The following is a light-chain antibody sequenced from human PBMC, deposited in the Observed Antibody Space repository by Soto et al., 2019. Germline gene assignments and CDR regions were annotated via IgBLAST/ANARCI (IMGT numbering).Light chain of an antibody. CDR1: QSISSW. CDR2: DAS. V-gene: IGKV1-5*01. J-gene: IGKJ1*01. CDR3: QKYTT. Sequence: DIQMTQSPSTLSASLVDRVTITCRASQSISSWLAWYQQKPGKAPKLLIYDASSLESGVPSRFSGSGSGTEFTLTISSLQPDDFATYYCQKYTTLGLGTKVDI.